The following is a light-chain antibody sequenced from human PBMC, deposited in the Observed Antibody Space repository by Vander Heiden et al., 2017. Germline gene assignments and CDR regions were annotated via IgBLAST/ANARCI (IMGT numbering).Light chain of an antibody. J-gene: IGLJ3*02. CDR1: ISDIGGTT. Sequence: QSVLTQPPSASGTPGQRVPISCSGSISDIGGTTVNWYQQIPGTAPKLLIYSNNNRFSGVPDRFSGSKSGSSASLAITGLQSEDEADYYCAAWIDRLKNWVFGGGTKLSVL. CDR2: SNN. CDR3: AAWIDRLKNWV. V-gene: IGLV1-44*01.